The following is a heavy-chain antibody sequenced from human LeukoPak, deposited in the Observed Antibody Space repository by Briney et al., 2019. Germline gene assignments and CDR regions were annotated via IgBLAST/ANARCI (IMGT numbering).Heavy chain of an antibody. J-gene: IGHJ4*02. CDR2: FDPEDGET. Sequence: ASVKVSCKASGGTFRRFTISWVRQAPGQGLEWMGGFDPEDGETIYAQKFQGRVTMTEDTSTDTAYMELSSLRSEDTAVYYCATVTDSSGYYLWGQGTLVTVSS. V-gene: IGHV1-24*01. CDR3: ATVTDSSGYYL. CDR1: GGTFRRFT. D-gene: IGHD3-22*01.